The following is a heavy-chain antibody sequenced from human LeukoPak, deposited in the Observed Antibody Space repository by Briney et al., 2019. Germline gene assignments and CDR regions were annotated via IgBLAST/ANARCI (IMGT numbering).Heavy chain of an antibody. D-gene: IGHD3-9*01. J-gene: IGHJ5*02. CDR1: GFTFSSYW. Sequence: GGSLRLSCAASGFTFSSYWMHWVRQAPGKGLVWVSRINGDGSRTNCADPVRGRFTISRDNAENTLYLQMNSLRVEDTAVYYCTRDFDAATGSWGQGTLVSVSS. CDR3: TRDFDAATGS. V-gene: IGHV3-74*01. CDR2: INGDGSRT.